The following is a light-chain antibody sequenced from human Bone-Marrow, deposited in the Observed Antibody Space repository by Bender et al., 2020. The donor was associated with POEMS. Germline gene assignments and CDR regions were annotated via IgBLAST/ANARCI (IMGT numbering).Light chain of an antibody. CDR1: SSDVGGYNF. V-gene: IGLV2-8*01. Sequence: QSALTQPPSASGSPGQSVTISCAGTSSDVGGYNFVSWYQQHPGKAPKLIIYEGFKRPSGVSDRFSASKSGNTASLTISGLQAEDEADYYCCSYAGDRLFGGGTKLTVL. CDR2: EGF. CDR3: CSYAGDRL. J-gene: IGLJ3*02.